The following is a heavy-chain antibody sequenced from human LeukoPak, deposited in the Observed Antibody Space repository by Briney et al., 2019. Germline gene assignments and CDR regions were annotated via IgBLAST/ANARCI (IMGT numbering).Heavy chain of an antibody. Sequence: PSQTLSLTCTVSGGSISSGGYYWSWIRQHPGKGLEWIGYIYYSGSTYYNPSLKSRVTISVDTSKNQFSLKLSSVTAADTAVYYCARENTPRPFGVVIIRYYYYGMDVWGQGTTVTVSS. D-gene: IGHD3-3*01. V-gene: IGHV4-31*03. CDR3: ARENTPRPFGVVIIRYYYYGMDV. CDR1: GGSISSGGYY. J-gene: IGHJ6*02. CDR2: IYYSGST.